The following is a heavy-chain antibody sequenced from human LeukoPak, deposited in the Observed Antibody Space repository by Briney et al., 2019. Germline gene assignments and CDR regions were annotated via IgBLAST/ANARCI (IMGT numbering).Heavy chain of an antibody. CDR1: GGSFSGYY. J-gene: IGHJ6*03. V-gene: IGHV4-34*01. D-gene: IGHD2-21*01. CDR3: ARGGYVVNYYYYMDV. CDR2: INHSGST. Sequence: SETLSLTCAVYGGSFSGYYWSWIRQPPGKGLEWIGEINHSGSTNYNPSLKSRVTISVDTSKNQFSLKLSSVTAADTAVYYCARGGYVVNYYYYMDVWGKGTTVTISS.